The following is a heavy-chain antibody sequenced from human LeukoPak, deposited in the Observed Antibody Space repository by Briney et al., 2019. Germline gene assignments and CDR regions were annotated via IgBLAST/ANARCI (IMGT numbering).Heavy chain of an antibody. CDR1: GFTFTSSA. Sequence: SVKVSCKASGFTFTSSAMRWVRQARGQRLEWIGWIVVGSGNTNYAQKFQERVTITRDMSTSTAYMELSSLRSEDTAVYYCAADTPRPYSGSYYYYYGMDVWGQGTTVTVSS. CDR2: IVVGSGNT. J-gene: IGHJ6*02. D-gene: IGHD1-26*01. CDR3: AADTPRPYSGSYYYYYGMDV. V-gene: IGHV1-58*02.